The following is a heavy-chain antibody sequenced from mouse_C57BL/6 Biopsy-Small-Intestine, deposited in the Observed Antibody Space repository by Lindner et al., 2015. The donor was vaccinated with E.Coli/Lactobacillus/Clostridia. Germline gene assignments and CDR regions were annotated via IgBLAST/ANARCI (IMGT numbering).Heavy chain of an antibody. CDR2: IIPVFSTT. CDR1: GGTFSNFA. CDR3: ARDCSSTSCHTGGHDYIYYGMDV. J-gene: IGHJ1*01. D-gene: IGHD1-1*01. V-gene: IGHV1-81*01. Sequence: SVKVSCKASGGTFSNFAISWVRQAPGQRLEWMGGIIPVFSTTHYALKFQARLTITADESTGTAYMELRSLRSEDTAVLFCARDCSSTSCHTGGHDYIYYGMDVWGQGTTVTVSS.